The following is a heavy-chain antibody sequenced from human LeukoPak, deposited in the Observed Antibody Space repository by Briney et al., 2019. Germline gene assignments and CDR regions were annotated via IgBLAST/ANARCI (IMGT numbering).Heavy chain of an antibody. V-gene: IGHV4-39*01. Sequence: SETLSLTCTVSGGSISSRSYYWGWIRQPPGKRLEWIGSIYYSGSTYYNPSLKSRVTISVDTSKNQFSLKLSSVTAADTAVYYCAGSLANYYDSSGYFDYWGQGTLVTVSS. J-gene: IGHJ4*02. CDR2: IYYSGST. CDR3: AGSLANYYDSSGYFDY. D-gene: IGHD3-22*01. CDR1: GGSISSRSYY.